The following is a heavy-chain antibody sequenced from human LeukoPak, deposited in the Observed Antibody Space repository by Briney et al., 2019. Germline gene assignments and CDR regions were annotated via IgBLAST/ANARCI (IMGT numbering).Heavy chain of an antibody. CDR1: GFTFSSYA. D-gene: IGHD3-22*01. CDR3: ARVATSSGKDYRRGYFDY. V-gene: IGHV3-30-3*01. CDR2: ISYDGSNK. Sequence: GRSLRLSCAASGFTFSSYAMHWVRQAPGKGLEWVAVISYDGSNKYYADSVKGRFTISRDNSKNTLYLQMNSLRAEDTAVYYCARVATSSGKDYRRGYFDYWGQGTLVTVSS. J-gene: IGHJ4*02.